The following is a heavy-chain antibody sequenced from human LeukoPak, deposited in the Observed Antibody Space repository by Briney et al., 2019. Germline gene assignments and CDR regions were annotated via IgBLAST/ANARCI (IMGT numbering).Heavy chain of an antibody. V-gene: IGHV5-51*01. CDR1: GYSFTSYW. J-gene: IGHJ4*02. CDR2: IYPGDSDT. D-gene: IGHD3-22*01. CDR3: ARLASGYYSAYDS. Sequence: GASLKISCQVSGYSFTSYWIGWVRQMPGKGLEWMGIIYPGDSDTRYSQSFQGKVTISADKSISTAYLQWSSLKASDTAMYYCARLASGYYSAYDSWGQGTLVTVSS.